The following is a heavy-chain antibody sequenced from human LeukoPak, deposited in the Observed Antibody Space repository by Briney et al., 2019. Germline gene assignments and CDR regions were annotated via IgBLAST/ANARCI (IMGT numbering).Heavy chain of an antibody. CDR1: GGSISSGSYY. J-gene: IGHJ3*01. V-gene: IGHV4-39*07. Sequence: SSETLSLTCTVSGGSISSGSYYWSWIRQPPGKGLEFIASIFHSGYTYYDPSLKSRVTISVDTSKNQFSLRLSSVTAADTAVYYCARETEKQWQYWGQGTMVTVSS. CDR2: IFHSGYT. CDR3: ARETEKQWQY. D-gene: IGHD6-19*01.